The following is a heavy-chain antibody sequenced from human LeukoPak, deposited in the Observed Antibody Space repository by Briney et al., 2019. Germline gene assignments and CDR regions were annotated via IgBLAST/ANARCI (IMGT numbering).Heavy chain of an antibody. J-gene: IGHJ6*02. V-gene: IGHV1-46*01. D-gene: IGHD6-13*01. CDR2: INPSGGST. CDR1: GYTFTSDY. Sequence: ASVKVSCKASGYTFTSDYMHWVRQAPGQGLEWMGIINPSGGSTSYAQKFQGRVTMTRDTSTSTVYMELSSLRSEDTAVYYCARGVGQQRSPGGYYYYGMDVWGQGTTVTVSS. CDR3: ARGVGQQRSPGGYYYYGMDV.